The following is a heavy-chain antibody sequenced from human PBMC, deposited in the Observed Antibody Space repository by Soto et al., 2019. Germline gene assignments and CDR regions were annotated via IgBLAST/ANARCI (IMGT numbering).Heavy chain of an antibody. V-gene: IGHV4-39*01. CDR2: IYYSGST. J-gene: IGHJ4*02. CDR1: GGSISSSSYY. CDR3: ARAVGYCSGGSCYFAY. D-gene: IGHD2-15*01. Sequence: SETLSLTCTVSGGSISSSSYYWGWIRQPPGKGPEWIGSIYYSGSTYYNPSLKSRVTISVDTSKNQFSLKLSSVTAADTAVYYCARAVGYCSGGSCYFAYWGQGTLVTVSS.